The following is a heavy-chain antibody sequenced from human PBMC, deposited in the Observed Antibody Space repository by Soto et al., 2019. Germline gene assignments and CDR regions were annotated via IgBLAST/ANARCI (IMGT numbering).Heavy chain of an antibody. CDR2: IYYSGST. CDR3: ARDDGRGAFDI. J-gene: IGHJ3*02. CDR1: GGSISSYY. D-gene: IGHD3-10*01. Sequence: SETLSLTCTVSGGSISSYYWSWIRQPPGKGLEWIGYIYYSGSTNYNPSLKSRVTISVDTSKNQFSLKLSSVTAADTAVYYCARDDGRGAFDIWGQGTMVTVSS. V-gene: IGHV4-59*01.